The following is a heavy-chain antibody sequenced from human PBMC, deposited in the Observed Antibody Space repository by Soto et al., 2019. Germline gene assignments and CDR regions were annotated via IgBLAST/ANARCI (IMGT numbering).Heavy chain of an antibody. D-gene: IGHD3-10*01. J-gene: IGHJ3*02. CDR3: ASVVLWFGELAFDI. V-gene: IGHV1-3*01. Sequence: GALVKVSCKASGYTFTSYAMHWVRQAPGQRLEWMGWINAGNGNTKYSQKFQGRVTITRDTSASTAYMELSSLRSEDTAVYYCASVVLWFGELAFDIWGQGTMVTVSS. CDR2: INAGNGNT. CDR1: GYTFTSYA.